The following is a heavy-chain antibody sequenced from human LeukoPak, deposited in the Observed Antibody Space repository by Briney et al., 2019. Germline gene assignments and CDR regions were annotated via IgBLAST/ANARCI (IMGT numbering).Heavy chain of an antibody. CDR3: ASMYSSSPNFDY. D-gene: IGHD6-6*01. CDR2: FYHSGNT. J-gene: IGHJ4*02. CDR1: GYSISSGYF. Sequence: SETLSLTCIVSGYSISSGYFWAWIRQPPGKGLEWIGAFYHSGNTYYNPSLKNRVTVSVDTSKNQFSLKLSSVTAADTAVYYCASMYSSSPNFDYWGQGTLVTVSS. V-gene: IGHV4-38-2*02.